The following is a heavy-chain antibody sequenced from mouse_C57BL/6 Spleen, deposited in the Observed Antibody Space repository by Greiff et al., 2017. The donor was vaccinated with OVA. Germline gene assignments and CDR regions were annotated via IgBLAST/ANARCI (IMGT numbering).Heavy chain of an antibody. CDR1: GFSFNTYA. V-gene: IGHV10-1*01. D-gene: IGHD2-4*01. CDR2: IRSKSNNYAT. Sequence: DVHLVESGGGLVQPKGSLKLSCAASGFSFNTYAMNWVRQAPGKGLEWVARIRSKSNNYATYYADSVKDRFTISRDDSESMLYLQMNNLKTEDTAMYYCVSDYDYEAWFAYWGQGTLVTVSA. J-gene: IGHJ3*01. CDR3: VSDYDYEAWFAY.